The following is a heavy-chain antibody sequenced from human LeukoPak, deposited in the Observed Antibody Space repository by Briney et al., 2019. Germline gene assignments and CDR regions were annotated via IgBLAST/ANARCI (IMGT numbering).Heavy chain of an antibody. D-gene: IGHD5-18*01. CDR2: IYYSGST. J-gene: IGHJ1*01. CDR1: GGSLSRYY. CDR3: ARSPRHAAMVIVP. Sequence: SETLSLTCTVSGGSLSRYYWSWIRQPPGKGLEWIGYIYYSGSTNYNPSLKSRVTISVDTSKNQFSLKLSSVTAADTAVYYCARSPRHAAMVIVPWGEGTLVTVSS. V-gene: IGHV4-59*01.